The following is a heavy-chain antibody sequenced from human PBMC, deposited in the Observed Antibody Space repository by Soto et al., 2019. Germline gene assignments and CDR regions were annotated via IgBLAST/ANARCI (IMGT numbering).Heavy chain of an antibody. CDR2: IYSGGST. CDR1: GFTVSSNY. J-gene: IGHJ4*02. D-gene: IGHD2-15*01. V-gene: IGHV3-66*01. CDR3: ARDRAFPDCSGGSCYPDY. Sequence: GGSLRLSCAASGFTVSSNYMSWVRQAPGKGLEWVSVIYSGGSTYYADSVKGRFTISRDNSKNTLYLQMNSLRAEDTAVYYCARDRAFPDCSGGSCYPDYWGQGTLVTVSS.